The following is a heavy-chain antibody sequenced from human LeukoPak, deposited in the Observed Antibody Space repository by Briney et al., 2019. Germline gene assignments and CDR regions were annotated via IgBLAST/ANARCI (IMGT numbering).Heavy chain of an antibody. D-gene: IGHD6-13*01. CDR2: IYYSGST. CDR1: GGSISSYY. V-gene: IGHV4-59*08. Sequence: PSETLSLTCTVSGGSISSYYWSWIRQPPGKGLEWIGYIYYSGSTNYNPSLKSRVTISVDTSKNQFSLKLSSVTAADTAVYYCVRSSSSWRGFDAFDIWGQGTMVTVSS. CDR3: VRSSSSWRGFDAFDI. J-gene: IGHJ3*02.